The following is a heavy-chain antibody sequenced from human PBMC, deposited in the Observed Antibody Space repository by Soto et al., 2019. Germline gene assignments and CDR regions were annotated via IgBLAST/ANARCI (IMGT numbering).Heavy chain of an antibody. CDR1: GYDFTTYG. Sequence: QVHLVQSGAEVKKPGASVKVSCKGSGYDFTTYGITWVRQAPGQGLEWMAWISAHNGNTDYAQKLQGRVTVTRDTSTSKAYMELRSLRSDDTAVYYCARGRYGDYWGQGALVTVSS. CDR3: ARGRYGDY. D-gene: IGHD1-1*01. CDR2: ISAHNGNT. V-gene: IGHV1-18*01. J-gene: IGHJ4*02.